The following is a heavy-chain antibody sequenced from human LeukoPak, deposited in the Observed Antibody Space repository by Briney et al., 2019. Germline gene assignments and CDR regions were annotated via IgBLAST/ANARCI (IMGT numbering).Heavy chain of an antibody. CDR3: ARDGGSGSPHLSYYYYGMDV. V-gene: IGHV3-23*01. CDR1: GFTFSSYA. Sequence: GGSLRLSCAASGFTFSSYAMSWVRQAPGKGLEWVSAISGSGGSTYYADSVKGRFTISRDNSKNTLYLQMNSLRAEDTAVYYCARDGGSGSPHLSYYYYGMDVWGQGTTVTVS. D-gene: IGHD3-10*01. CDR2: ISGSGGST. J-gene: IGHJ6*02.